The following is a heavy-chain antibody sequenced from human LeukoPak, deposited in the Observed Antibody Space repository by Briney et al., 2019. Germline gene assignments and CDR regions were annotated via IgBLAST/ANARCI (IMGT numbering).Heavy chain of an antibody. Sequence: PSETLSLTCTVSGYSINSGYYWAWIRQPPGKGLQWIGSIYHSGSTNYNPSLKSRVTMSVDTSKNQFSLKLSSVTAADTAVYYCARVPGRLDYYYMDVWGKGTTVTISS. CDR3: ARVPGRLDYYYMDV. CDR1: GYSINSGYY. J-gene: IGHJ6*03. D-gene: IGHD3-10*01. V-gene: IGHV4-38-2*02. CDR2: IYHSGST.